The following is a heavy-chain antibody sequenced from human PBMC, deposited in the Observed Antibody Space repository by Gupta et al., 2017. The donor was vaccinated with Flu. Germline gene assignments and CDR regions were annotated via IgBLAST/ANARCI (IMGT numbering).Heavy chain of an antibody. V-gene: IGHV3-9*01. CDR3: AKSRYYYYMDV. Sequence: EVQLVESGGGLVQPGRSLRLSCAASGFPFDDYAMPWVRQAPGKGLEWVSSISWNSGSIGYADSVKGRFTISRDNAKNSLYLQMNSLRAEDTALYYCAKSRYYYYMDVWGKGTTVTVSS. CDR2: ISWNSGSI. J-gene: IGHJ6*03. CDR1: GFPFDDYA.